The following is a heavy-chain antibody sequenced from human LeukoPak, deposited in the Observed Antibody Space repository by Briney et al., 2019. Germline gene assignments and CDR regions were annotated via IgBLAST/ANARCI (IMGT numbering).Heavy chain of an antibody. J-gene: IGHJ1*01. CDR2: INPSGGGP. V-gene: IGHV1-46*01. Sequence: ASGKVSCKASGYTFTSYYMHWVRQAHAQGLELKGIINPSGGGPSYAQKFQGRVTMTRDTSTSTLYMELSSRRSEDTAVYYRAREADCGGDCYMPVRHFQYWGQGTLVTVSS. D-gene: IGHD2-21*02. CDR3: AREADCGGDCYMPVRHFQY. CDR1: GYTFTSYY.